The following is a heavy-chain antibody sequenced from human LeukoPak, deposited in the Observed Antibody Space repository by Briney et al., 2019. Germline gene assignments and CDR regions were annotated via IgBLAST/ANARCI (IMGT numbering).Heavy chain of an antibody. D-gene: IGHD5-24*01. CDR2: IYPTGTP. V-gene: IGHV4-61*02. CDR3: ARGLQEMATFKGFNY. J-gene: IGHJ4*02. Sequence: SETLSLTCTVSGGSMPSAMYHWTWIRQSAGRGLEWLGRIYPTGTPNYNPSLKNRITIAIDTSKNQFSLTLTSVTAADTAVYYCARGLQEMATFKGFNYWGQGTRVSVSS. CDR1: GGSMPSAMYH.